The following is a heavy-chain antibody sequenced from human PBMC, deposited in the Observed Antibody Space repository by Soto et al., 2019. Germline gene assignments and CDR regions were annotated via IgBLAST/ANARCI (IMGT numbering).Heavy chain of an antibody. CDR1: GGTFSSYA. V-gene: IGHV1-69*13. CDR2: IIPIFGTA. D-gene: IGHD2-15*01. CDR3: ARVVAGGFQRVFDY. J-gene: IGHJ4*02. Sequence: ASVMVSCKXSGGTFSSYAISWVRQAPGQGLEWMGGIIPIFGTANYAQKFQGRVTITADESKNQFSLKLSSVTAADTAVYYCARVVAGGFQRVFDYWGQGTLVTVSS.